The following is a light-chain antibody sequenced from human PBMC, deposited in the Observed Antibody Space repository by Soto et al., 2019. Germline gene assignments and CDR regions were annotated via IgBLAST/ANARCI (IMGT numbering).Light chain of an antibody. Sequence: DIKMTQSPSTLSASVRDRVTITCRASQSISSWLAWYQQKPGKAPKLLIYDASNLERGVPSRFSGSGSGTEFTLTISSLQPDDFVTYYCQQSYSTPGITFGQGTRLEIK. V-gene: IGKV1-5*01. CDR1: QSISSW. J-gene: IGKJ5*01. CDR3: QQSYSTPGIT. CDR2: DAS.